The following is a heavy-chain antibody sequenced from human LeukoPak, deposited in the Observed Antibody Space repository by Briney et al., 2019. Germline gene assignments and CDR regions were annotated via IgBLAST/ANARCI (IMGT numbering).Heavy chain of an antibody. D-gene: IGHD6-25*01. J-gene: IGHJ4*02. Sequence: KPSETLSLTCAVYGGSFSGYYWGWIRQPPGKGLEWIGSIYHSGSTYYNPSLKSRVTISVDTSKNQFSLKLSSVTAADTAVYYCASGSAAVIFDYWGQGPLVPVSS. CDR3: ASGSAAVIFDY. CDR2: IYHSGST. CDR1: GGSFSGYY. V-gene: IGHV4-38-2*01.